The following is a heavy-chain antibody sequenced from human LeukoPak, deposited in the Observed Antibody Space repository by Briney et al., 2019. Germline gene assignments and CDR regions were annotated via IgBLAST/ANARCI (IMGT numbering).Heavy chain of an antibody. Sequence: ASVKVSCKASGYTFTGYYMHWVRQAPGQGLEWMGWINPNSGGTNYAQKLQGRVTMTTDTSTSTAYMELRSLRSDDTAVYYCARVQTRGYYYYYMDVWGKGTTVTVSS. V-gene: IGHV1-2*02. J-gene: IGHJ6*03. D-gene: IGHD3-10*01. CDR1: GYTFTGYY. CDR3: ARVQTRGYYYYYMDV. CDR2: INPNSGGT.